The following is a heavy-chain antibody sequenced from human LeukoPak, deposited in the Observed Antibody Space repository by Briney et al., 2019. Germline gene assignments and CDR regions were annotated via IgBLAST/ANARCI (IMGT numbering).Heavy chain of an antibody. J-gene: IGHJ5*01. CDR2: ISGSGGT. CDR3: AREAFRDHTTGFDS. V-gene: IGHV3-23*01. D-gene: IGHD1-1*01. CDR1: GFTFSSYA. Sequence: GGSLRLSCAASGFTFSSYAVSWVRQAPGRGLEWVSAISGSGGTYYIPSVKGRFIVSRDNSRNTLYLQLNSLRAEDTAIYYCAREAFRDHTTGFDSWGQGTLVTVSS.